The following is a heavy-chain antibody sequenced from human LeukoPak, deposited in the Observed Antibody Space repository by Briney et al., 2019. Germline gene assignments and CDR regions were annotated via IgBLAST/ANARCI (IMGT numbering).Heavy chain of an antibody. D-gene: IGHD2-15*01. CDR2: IIPILGIA. J-gene: IGHJ4*02. CDR1: GGTFSGYA. CDR3: ASTKREYCSGGSCYPFDY. Sequence: SVKVSCKASGGTFSGYAISWVRQAPGQGLEWMGRIIPILGIANYAQKFQGRVTITADKSTSTAYMELSSLRSEDTAVYCCASTKREYCSGGSCYPFDYWGQGTLVTVSS. V-gene: IGHV1-69*04.